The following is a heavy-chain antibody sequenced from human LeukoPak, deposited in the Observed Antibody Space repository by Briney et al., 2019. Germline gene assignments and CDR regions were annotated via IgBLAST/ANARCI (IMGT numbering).Heavy chain of an antibody. CDR1: GFTFSDYY. CDR3: ARRGYYDSSGYSFGH. V-gene: IGHV3-11*01. D-gene: IGHD3-22*01. Sequence: GGSLRLSCAASGFTFSDYYMSWLRQAPGKGLEWVSYISSSGSTIYYADSVKGRFTISRDNAKNSLYLQMNSLRAEDTAVYYCARRGYYDSSGYSFGHWGQGTLVTVSS. CDR2: ISSSGSTI. J-gene: IGHJ4*02.